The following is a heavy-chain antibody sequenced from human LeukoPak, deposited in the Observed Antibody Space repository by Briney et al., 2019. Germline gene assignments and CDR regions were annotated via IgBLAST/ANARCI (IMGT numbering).Heavy chain of an antibody. CDR2: IIPIFGTA. CDR1: GGTFSSYA. J-gene: IGHJ6*03. V-gene: IGHV1-69*01. D-gene: IGHD1-1*01. Sequence: SVKVSCKASGGTFSSYAISWVRQAPGQGLEWMGGIIPIFGTANYAQKFQGRVTITADESISTAYMELSRLRSDDTAVYYCARVWNWNDAATYYYMDVWGKGTTVTVSS. CDR3: ARVWNWNDAATYYYMDV.